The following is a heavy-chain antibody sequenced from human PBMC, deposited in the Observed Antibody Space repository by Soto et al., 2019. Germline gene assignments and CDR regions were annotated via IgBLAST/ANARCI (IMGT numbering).Heavy chain of an antibody. D-gene: IGHD3-10*01. J-gene: IGHJ4*02. CDR2: LSGTGQAI. CDR3: AMGEWFAGPVEY. Sequence: EVQLLDSGGGLVQPGGSLRLSCVASGFSFTSNAMNWIRQAPGGRLEWVSALSGTGQAIYYADSVRGRFTISRDTSKNTLFLQMDNLIVDDTAVYYCAMGEWFAGPVEYWGLGTLVTVSS. CDR1: GFSFTSNA. V-gene: IGHV3-23*01.